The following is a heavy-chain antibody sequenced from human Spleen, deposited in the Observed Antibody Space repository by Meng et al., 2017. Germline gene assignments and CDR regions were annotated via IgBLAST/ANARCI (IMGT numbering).Heavy chain of an antibody. J-gene: IGHJ4*02. CDR2: ISYSSGFI. CDR1: GFTFSTYS. V-gene: IGHV3-21*01. CDR3: ARFIVGASGFDY. Sequence: GGSLRLSCAASGFTFSTYSMSWVRQGPGTGLEWVSSISYSSGFIDYTDSVRGRFTISRDNAKNSLYLQMNSLRAEDTAVYYCARFIVGASGFDYWGQGTLVTVSS. D-gene: IGHD1-26*01.